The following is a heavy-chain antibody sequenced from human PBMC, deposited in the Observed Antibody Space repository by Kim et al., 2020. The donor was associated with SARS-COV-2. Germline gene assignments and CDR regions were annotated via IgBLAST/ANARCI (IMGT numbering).Heavy chain of an antibody. Sequence: GESLKISCKGSGYSFTTYWIGWVRQMPGKGLEWMGISYPGDSDTRYSPSFQGQVTMSADKSISTAYLQWSSLKASDTAMYFCARLVGRQYDFWSCFDYWGQGTLGPVSS. CDR2: SYPGDSDT. D-gene: IGHD3-3*01. J-gene: IGHJ4*02. CDR3: ARLVGRQYDFWSCFDY. CDR1: GYSFTTYW. V-gene: IGHV5-51*01.